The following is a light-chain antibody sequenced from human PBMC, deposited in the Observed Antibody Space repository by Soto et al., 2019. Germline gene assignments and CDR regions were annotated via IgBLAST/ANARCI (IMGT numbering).Light chain of an antibody. J-gene: IGLJ3*02. CDR1: SSDVGGYNY. CDR3: SSYAASNNFYFV. V-gene: IGLV2-8*01. CDR2: EVT. Sequence: QSVLTQPPSASGSPGQSVTISCTGTSSDVGGYNYVSWYQQYPGRAPELMIYEVTKRPSGVPDRFSGSKSGNTASLTVSGLQAEDEADYYCSSYAASNNFYFVFGGGTQLTVL.